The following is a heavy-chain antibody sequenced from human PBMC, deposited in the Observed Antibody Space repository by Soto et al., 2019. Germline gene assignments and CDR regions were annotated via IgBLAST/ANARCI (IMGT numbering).Heavy chain of an antibody. CDR1: GGTFSSYA. D-gene: IGHD4-17*01. J-gene: IGHJ4*02. V-gene: IGHV1-69*12. CDR2: IIPIFGTA. CDR3: ARDAVPGYGDYHLDY. Sequence: QVQLVQSGAEVKKPGSSVKVSCKASGGTFSSYAISWVRQAPGQGLEWMGGIIPIFGTAKYAQKFQGRVTITADESTSAAYMELSSLRSEDTAVYYCARDAVPGYGDYHLDYWGQGTQVTVSS.